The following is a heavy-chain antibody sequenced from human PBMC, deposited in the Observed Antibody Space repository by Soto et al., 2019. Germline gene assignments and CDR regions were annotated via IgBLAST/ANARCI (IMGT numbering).Heavy chain of an antibody. CDR2: IYYSGST. CDR3: ASSYCSSTSCYREFDP. Sequence: SETLSLTCTVSGGSISGGDYCWSWIRQPPGKGLEWIGYIYYSGSTYYNPPLKSRVTISVDTSKNQFSLKLSSVTAADTAVYYCASSYCSSTSCYREFDPWGQGTLVTVSS. J-gene: IGHJ5*02. V-gene: IGHV4-30-4*01. CDR1: GGSISGGDYC. D-gene: IGHD2-2*02.